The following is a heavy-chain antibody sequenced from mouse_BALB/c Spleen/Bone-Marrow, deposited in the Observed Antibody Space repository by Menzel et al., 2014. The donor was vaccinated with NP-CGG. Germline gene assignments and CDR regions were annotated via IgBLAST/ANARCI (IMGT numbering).Heavy chain of an antibody. CDR2: INPSTDYT. V-gene: IGHV1-7*01. CDR1: GYTFTSYW. J-gene: IGHJ4*01. Sequence: QVQLQQSGAELAKPGASVKMSCKASGYTFTSYWMHWVKQRPGQGLEWIGYINPSTDYTEYSQKFKDKATLTADKSSSTAYMQLSSLTSEDSAAYYCATSPDPAMDYWGQGTSVTVSS. CDR3: ATSPDPAMDY.